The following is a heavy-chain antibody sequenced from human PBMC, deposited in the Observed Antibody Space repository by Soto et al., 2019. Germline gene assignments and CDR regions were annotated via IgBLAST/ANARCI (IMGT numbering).Heavy chain of an antibody. CDR3: ARTLRGRGVKYFDD. D-gene: IGHD3-10*01. Sequence: TLSLTCAISGDSVSNNSVAWNWVRQSPSRGLEWLGRTYYRSKWHYDYAPSVRSRITINPDTSKNHFSLQLNSVSPEDAAVYYCARTLRGRGVKYFDDWGQGTLVTVSS. J-gene: IGHJ4*02. CDR2: TYYRSKWHY. V-gene: IGHV6-1*01. CDR1: GDSVSNNSVA.